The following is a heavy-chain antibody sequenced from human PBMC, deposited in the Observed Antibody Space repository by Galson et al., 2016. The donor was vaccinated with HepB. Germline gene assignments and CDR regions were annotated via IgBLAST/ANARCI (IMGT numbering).Heavy chain of an antibody. CDR3: TRWNIAAAGSDY. J-gene: IGHJ4*02. D-gene: IGHD6-13*01. Sequence: SLRLSCAASGFTFGDYAMNWVRQAPGKGLEWISFIRSKAYGGTTEYAASVKGRFTISRDDSKSIAYLQMNSLKTEDTAVYYCTRWNIAAAGSDYWGQGTLVTVSS. CDR1: GFTFGDYA. V-gene: IGHV3-49*04. CDR2: IRSKAYGGTT.